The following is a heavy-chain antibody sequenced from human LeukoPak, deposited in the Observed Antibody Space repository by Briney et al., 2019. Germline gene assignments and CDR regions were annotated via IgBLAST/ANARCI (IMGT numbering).Heavy chain of an antibody. CDR1: GFTFSSYA. CDR2: LSGSRGNT. V-gene: IGHV3-23*01. Sequence: PGGSLRLSCVDSGFTFSSYAMSWVRQAPGKGLEWVSALSGSRGNTYYTDSVKGRFTISRDTSKNTLYLQMNSLRPEDTAIYFCAKIDYGSGTYYFGYWGQGTLVTVSS. D-gene: IGHD3-10*01. CDR3: AKIDYGSGTYYFGY. J-gene: IGHJ4*02.